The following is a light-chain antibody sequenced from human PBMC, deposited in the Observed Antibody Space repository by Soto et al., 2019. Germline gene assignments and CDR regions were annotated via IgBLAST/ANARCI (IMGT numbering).Light chain of an antibody. Sequence: DIQMTQSPSSLSASVGDSVTITCRASQSISSSLNWYQQKPGKAPRLLIYAASTLQSGVPSGFSGSGSGTDFALTISSLQPENFATYYCQQTFTTPHTFGQGTKV. V-gene: IGKV1-39*01. CDR3: QQTFTTPHT. J-gene: IGKJ2*01. CDR1: QSISSS. CDR2: AAS.